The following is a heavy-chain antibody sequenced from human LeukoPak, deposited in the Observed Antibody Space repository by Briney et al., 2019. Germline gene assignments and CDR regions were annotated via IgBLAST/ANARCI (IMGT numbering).Heavy chain of an antibody. V-gene: IGHV3-23*01. D-gene: IGHD2-15*01. CDR2: ISGSGGST. CDR3: ARDGCSGGNCYTVLDY. Sequence: GGSLRLSCAASGFTFSSYAMSWVRQAPGKGLEWVSAISGSGGSTYYADSVKGRFTISRDNSKNTLYLQMNSLRAEDTAVYYCARDGCSGGNCYTVLDYWGQGTLVTVSS. J-gene: IGHJ4*02. CDR1: GFTFSSYA.